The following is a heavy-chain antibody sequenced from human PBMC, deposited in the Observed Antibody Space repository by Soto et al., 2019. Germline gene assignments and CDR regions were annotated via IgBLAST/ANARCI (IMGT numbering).Heavy chain of an antibody. Sequence: ASVKVSCKVSGYTLTELSMHWVRQAPGKGLEWMGGFDPEDGETIYAQKFQGRVTMTEDTSTDTAYMELSSLRSEDTALYYCATEARYYDSSGYINWFDPWGQGTLVTVSS. CDR3: ATEARYYDSSGYINWFDP. CDR2: FDPEDGET. V-gene: IGHV1-24*01. D-gene: IGHD3-22*01. CDR1: GYTLTELS. J-gene: IGHJ5*02.